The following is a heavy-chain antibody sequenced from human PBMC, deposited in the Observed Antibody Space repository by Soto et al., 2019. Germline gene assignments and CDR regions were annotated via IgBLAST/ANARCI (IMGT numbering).Heavy chain of an antibody. CDR1: GYSFTRNG. Sequence: QVHLVQSGAELKKPGASVRVSCKASGYSFTRNGISWVRQAPGQGLERMGWISAKNGDTNSAQKFQGRVIMTTDTSTSTAYMELRSLRSDDTAVYYCVRDRDSDTWPSRDVWGQGTTVTVSS. J-gene: IGHJ6*02. CDR3: VRDRDSDTWPSRDV. D-gene: IGHD1-26*01. V-gene: IGHV1-18*01. CDR2: ISAKNGDT.